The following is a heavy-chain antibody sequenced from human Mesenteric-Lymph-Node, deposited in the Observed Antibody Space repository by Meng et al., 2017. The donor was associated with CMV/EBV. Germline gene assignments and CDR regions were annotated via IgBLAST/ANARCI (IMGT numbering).Heavy chain of an antibody. CDR3: ARGGNEDVVVEPAFFFDS. J-gene: IGHJ4*02. Sequence: GSLRLSCAIYDGSFTNYYWSWIRQPPGKGLEWIGEINDGGSANYNPSLESRVTISVDTSRSQFSLKVSSVTAADTAIYYCARGGNEDVVVEPAFFFDSWGQGALVTVSS. CDR2: INDGGSA. CDR1: DGSFTNYY. D-gene: IGHD2-2*01. V-gene: IGHV4-34*01.